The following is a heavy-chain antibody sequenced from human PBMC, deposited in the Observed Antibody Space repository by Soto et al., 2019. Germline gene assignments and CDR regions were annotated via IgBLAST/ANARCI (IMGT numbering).Heavy chain of an antibody. Sequence: GGSLRLSCAASGFTFSSYSMNWVRQAPGKGLEWVSSISSSSSYIYYADSVKGRFTISRDNAKNSLYLQMNSLRAEDTAVYYRARERGYVGAKRRGWFDPWGQGTLVTVSS. J-gene: IGHJ5*02. CDR2: ISSSSSYI. D-gene: IGHD1-26*01. V-gene: IGHV3-21*01. CDR1: GFTFSSYS. CDR3: ARERGYVGAKRRGWFDP.